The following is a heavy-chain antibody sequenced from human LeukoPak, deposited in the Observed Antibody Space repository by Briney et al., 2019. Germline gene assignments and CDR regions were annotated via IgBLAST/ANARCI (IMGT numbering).Heavy chain of an antibody. D-gene: IGHD5-24*01. CDR2: ISGRGGST. J-gene: IGHJ4*02. V-gene: IGHV3-23*01. CDR3: AKDLASCRAHYFDY. Sequence: GGSLRLSCAASGFTFSIYAMSWVRQAPGKGLEGVSAISGRGGSTYYADCVKGRFTISRDNSKNTLYLKMNSLRAEDRAVYYCAKDLASCRAHYFDYWGQGTLVTVSS. CDR1: GFTFSIYA.